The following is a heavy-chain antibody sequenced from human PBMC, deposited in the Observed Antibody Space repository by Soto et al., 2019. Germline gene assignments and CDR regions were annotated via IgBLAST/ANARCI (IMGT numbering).Heavy chain of an antibody. J-gene: IGHJ6*02. CDR1: GFTFSSYG. CDR3: VRDRGQDKAMLKPMAYGMDV. CDR2: ISYAGSNE. Sequence: QVQLVEYGGTVVQPGRSLRLSCAASGFTFSSYGLHWVRQAPGKGLEWVAGISYAGSNEYYEDSVKGRFTISRDISKNKIYLQMNSHRAEDTAVYYCVRDRGQDKAMLKPMAYGMDVWGQRTTVTV. V-gene: IGHV3-30*04. D-gene: IGHD3-16*01.